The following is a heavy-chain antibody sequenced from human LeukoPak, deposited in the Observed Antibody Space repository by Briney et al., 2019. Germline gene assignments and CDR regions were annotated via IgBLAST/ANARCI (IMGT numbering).Heavy chain of an antibody. V-gene: IGHV3-7*01. Sequence: GGSLRLSCEGSGFTFSNYWMGWVRQAPGKGLQWVANIKTDGSEKYYVDSVKGRFTISRDNAKNSLYLQMDSLRAEDTAVYYCATYSSLNRREFQYWGQGTLLTVSS. CDR3: ATYSSLNRREFQY. CDR1: GFTFSNYW. D-gene: IGHD3-22*01. J-gene: IGHJ1*01. CDR2: IKTDGSEK.